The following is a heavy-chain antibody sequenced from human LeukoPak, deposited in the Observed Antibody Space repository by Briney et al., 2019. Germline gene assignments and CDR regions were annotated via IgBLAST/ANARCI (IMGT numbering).Heavy chain of an antibody. CDR2: NYYSERT. Sequence: RSSETLSLTCTVSGVSISSSSYYWGWLRQPPGKGLEWIVSNYYSERTYYNPSLKSRVTISVDTSKNQFSLKLSSLNAADTAVYYCARDRHGYSYGPRGFVGFDYWGQGTLVTVSS. CDR1: GVSISSSSYY. J-gene: IGHJ4*02. CDR3: ARDRHGYSYGPRGFVGFDY. D-gene: IGHD5-18*01. V-gene: IGHV4-39*07.